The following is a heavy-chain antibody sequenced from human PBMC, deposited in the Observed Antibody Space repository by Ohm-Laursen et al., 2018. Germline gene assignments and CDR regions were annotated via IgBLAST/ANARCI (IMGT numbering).Heavy chain of an antibody. CDR1: GGSISSGGYY. D-gene: IGHD6-19*01. CDR2: IYYSGST. Sequence: TLSLTCTVSGGSISSGGYYWSWIRQHPGKGLEWIGYIYYSGSTYYNPSLKSRVTISVDTSKNQFSLKLSSMTAADTAVYYCASSYSSGAFDIWGQGTMVTVSS. V-gene: IGHV4-31*03. J-gene: IGHJ3*02. CDR3: ASSYSSGAFDI.